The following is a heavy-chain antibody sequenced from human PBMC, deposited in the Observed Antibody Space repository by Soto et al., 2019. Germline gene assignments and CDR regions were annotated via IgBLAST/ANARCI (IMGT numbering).Heavy chain of an antibody. CDR3: ARTDGYEIEY. CDR2: IYPGDSDT. Sequence: GESLKISFKGSGYSFVSYLICWVRQMPGKGLEWMGIIYPGDSDTRYSPSFQGQVTISADKSITTVYLQWSSLKASDTAMYYCARTDGYEIEYWGHGTLVTVSS. D-gene: IGHD5-12*01. V-gene: IGHV5-51*01. CDR1: GYSFVSYL. J-gene: IGHJ4*01.